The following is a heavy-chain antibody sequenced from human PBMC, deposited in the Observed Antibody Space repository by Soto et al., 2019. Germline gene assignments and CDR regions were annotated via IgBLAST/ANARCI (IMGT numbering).Heavy chain of an antibody. CDR1: GGSFSGYY. J-gene: IGHJ6*02. CDR2: INHSGST. D-gene: IGHD6-13*01. Sequence: QVQLQQWGAGLLKPSETLSLTCAVYGGSFSGYYWSWIRQPPGKGLEWIWEINHSGSTNYNPSLKGRVTISVDTSKNQFYLKLSSVTAADMAVYYCAREVGIAAAGTHYYYYGMDVWGQGTTVTVSS. V-gene: IGHV4-34*01. CDR3: AREVGIAAAGTHYYYYGMDV.